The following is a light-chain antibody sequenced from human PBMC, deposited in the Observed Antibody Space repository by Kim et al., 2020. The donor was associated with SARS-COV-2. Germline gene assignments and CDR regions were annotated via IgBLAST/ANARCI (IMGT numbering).Light chain of an antibody. J-gene: IGLJ3*02. CDR1: SSNIGSSY. CDR3: AAWDDSLSGLWV. Sequence: VLTQPPSASGTPGQRVTISCSGSSSNIGSSYVYWYQQLPGTAPKLLIYRNNQRPSGVPDRFSGSKSGTSASLAISGLRSEDETDYYCAAWDDSLSGLWVFGGGTQLTVL. CDR2: RNN. V-gene: IGLV1-47*01.